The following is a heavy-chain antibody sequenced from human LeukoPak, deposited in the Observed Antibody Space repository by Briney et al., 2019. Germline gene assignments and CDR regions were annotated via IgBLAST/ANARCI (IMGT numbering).Heavy chain of an antibody. CDR3: ARDSSTMVRGVPKYFQH. CDR2: ISAYNGNT. CDR1: GYTFTSYG. V-gene: IGHV1-18*01. D-gene: IGHD3-10*01. J-gene: IGHJ1*01. Sequence: ASVKVSCKASGYTFTSYGISWVRQAPGQGLEWMGWISAYNGNTNYAQKLQGRVTMTTDTSTSTAYMELRSLRSDDTAVYYCARDSSTMVRGVPKYFQHWGQGTLVTVSS.